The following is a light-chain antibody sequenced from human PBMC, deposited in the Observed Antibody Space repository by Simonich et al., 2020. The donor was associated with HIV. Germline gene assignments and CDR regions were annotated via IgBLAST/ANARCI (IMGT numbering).Light chain of an antibody. J-gene: IGKJ1*01. CDR3: QQYYSTPQT. CDR2: WAS. CDR1: QSVLYSSNNKTY. V-gene: IGKV4-1*01. Sequence: DLVMTQSPDSLAVSLGERATINCKSSQSVLYSSNNKTYLAWYQQKPGQPPKLLIYWASTRESGVPDRFSGSGSGTDFTLTISSLQAEDVAVYYCQQYYSTPQTFGQGTKVEIK.